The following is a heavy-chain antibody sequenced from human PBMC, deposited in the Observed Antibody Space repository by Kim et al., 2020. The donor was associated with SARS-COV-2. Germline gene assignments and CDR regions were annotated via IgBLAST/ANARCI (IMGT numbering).Heavy chain of an antibody. CDR1: GFTFSTYN. Sequence: GGSLRLSCAASGFTFSTYNMNWVRQAPGKGLEWVSSISGSSGSIEYADSVKGRFTISRDNAKNSLYLQMNSLRAEDTAVYYCARDRVCSGGSCRYYGMDV. V-gene: IGHV3-21*01. CDR2: ISGSSGSI. D-gene: IGHD2-15*01. CDR3: ARDRVCSGGSCRYYGMDV. J-gene: IGHJ6*01.